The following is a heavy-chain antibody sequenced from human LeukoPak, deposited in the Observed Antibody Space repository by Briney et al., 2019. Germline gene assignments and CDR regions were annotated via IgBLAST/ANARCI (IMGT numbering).Heavy chain of an antibody. Sequence: GGSLRLSRAASGFTFSSYWMSWVRQAPGKGLEWVARIKGDGGEKEYVDSVKGRFTISRDNARSSLYLQMNSLRAEDTAVYYCASGPWELDFWGQGTLVTVSS. CDR2: IKGDGGEK. V-gene: IGHV3-7*01. CDR1: GFTFSSYW. D-gene: IGHD1-26*01. J-gene: IGHJ4*02. CDR3: ASGPWELDF.